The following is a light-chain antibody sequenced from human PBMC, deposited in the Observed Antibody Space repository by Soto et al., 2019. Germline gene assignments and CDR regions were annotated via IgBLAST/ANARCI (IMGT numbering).Light chain of an antibody. J-gene: IGKJ4*01. V-gene: IGKV3D-20*02. CDR3: QQRSNWPPLT. CDR1: QSVSSSY. Sequence: EIVLTQSPGTLSLSPGERATLSCRASQSVSSSYLAWYQQKPGQAPRLLIYGASSRATGIPDRFSGSGSGTDFTLTISRLEPEDVADYYCQQRSNWPPLTFGGGTKVEIK. CDR2: GAS.